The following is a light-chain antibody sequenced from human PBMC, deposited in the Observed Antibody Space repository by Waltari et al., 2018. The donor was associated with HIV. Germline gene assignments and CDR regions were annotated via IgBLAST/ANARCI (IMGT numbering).Light chain of an antibody. CDR2: SNN. J-gene: IGLJ2*01. CDR1: SSNIGSNT. CDR3: AAWDDSLSGLVV. V-gene: IGLV1-44*01. Sequence: QSVLTQPPSASGTPGQRVTISCSGSSSNIGSNTVKWYQQLPGTAPRLLIYSNNQRPSGVPDRFSGSKSGTSASLAISGLQSEDEADYYCAAWDDSLSGLVVFGGGTKLTVL.